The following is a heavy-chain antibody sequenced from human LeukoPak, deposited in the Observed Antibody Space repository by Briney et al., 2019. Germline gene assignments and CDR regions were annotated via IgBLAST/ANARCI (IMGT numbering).Heavy chain of an antibody. CDR1: GFTFSSYW. D-gene: IGHD3-22*01. CDR2: IKQDGSEK. V-gene: IGHV3-7*01. Sequence: GGSLKLSCAASGFTFSSYWMSWVRQAPGKGLEWVANIKQDGSEKYYVDSVKGRFTISRDNAKNSLYLQMNSLRAEDTAVYYCARDQVGGYYDLDYWGQGTLVTVSS. CDR3: ARDQVGGYYDLDY. J-gene: IGHJ4*02.